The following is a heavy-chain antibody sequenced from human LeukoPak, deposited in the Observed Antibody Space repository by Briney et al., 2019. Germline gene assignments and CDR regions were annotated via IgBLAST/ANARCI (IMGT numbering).Heavy chain of an antibody. J-gene: IGHJ4*02. CDR3: AKGGDYDFWSGYPSRLDY. CDR1: GFTFNRYG. D-gene: IGHD3-3*01. Sequence: RGSLRLSCAASGFTFNRYGMHWVRRAPGRGLEWVAVISYDGSNKYYADSVKGRFTISRDNSKNTLYLQMNSLRAEDTAVYYCAKGGDYDFWSGYPSRLDYWGQGTLVTVSS. CDR2: ISYDGSNK. V-gene: IGHV3-30*18.